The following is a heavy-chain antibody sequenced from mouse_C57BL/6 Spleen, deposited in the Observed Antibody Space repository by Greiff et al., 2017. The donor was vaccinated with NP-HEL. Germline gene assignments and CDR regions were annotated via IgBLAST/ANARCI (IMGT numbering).Heavy chain of an antibody. CDR3: ARKSGESDWYFDV. Sequence: QVQLQQPGAELVRPGSSVKLSCKASGYTFTSYWMHWVKQRPIQGLEWIGNIDPSDSETHYNQKFKDKATLTVDKSSSTAYMQLSSLTSEDSAVYYCARKSGESDWYFDVWGTGTTVTVSS. CDR2: IDPSDSET. J-gene: IGHJ1*03. CDR1: GYTFTSYW. D-gene: IGHD3-2*02. V-gene: IGHV1-52*01.